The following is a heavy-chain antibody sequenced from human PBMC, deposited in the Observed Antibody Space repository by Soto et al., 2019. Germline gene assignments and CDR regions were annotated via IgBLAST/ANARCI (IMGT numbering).Heavy chain of an antibody. CDR2: ISSSSSYI. V-gene: IGHV3-21*01. J-gene: IGHJ3*02. CDR1: GFTFSSYS. CDR3: AMITFGGVIARDLDAFDI. D-gene: IGHD3-16*02. Sequence: EVQLVESGGGLVKPGGSLRLSCAASGFTFSSYSMNWVRQAPGKGLEWVSSISSSSSYIYYADSVKGRFTISRDNAKNSLYLQMNSLRAEDTAVYYCAMITFGGVIARDLDAFDIWGQGTMVTVSS.